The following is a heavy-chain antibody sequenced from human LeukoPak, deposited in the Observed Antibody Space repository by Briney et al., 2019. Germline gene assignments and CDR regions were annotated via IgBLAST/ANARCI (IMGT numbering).Heavy chain of an antibody. V-gene: IGHV4-59*01. CDR3: ARRGQRDWYFDL. CDR1: SGSIPSYW. Sequence: PSETLSLTCTVSSGSIPSYWWSWIRQPPGKGLEWIGYMYYSGSTNYNPSLKSRVTISIDTSSRQFSLKLTSVTTADTAVYYCARRGQRDWYFDLWGRGTLVTVSS. D-gene: IGHD3-10*01. CDR2: MYYSGST. J-gene: IGHJ2*01.